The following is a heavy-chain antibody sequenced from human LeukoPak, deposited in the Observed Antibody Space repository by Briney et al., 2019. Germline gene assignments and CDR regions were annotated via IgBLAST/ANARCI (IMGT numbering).Heavy chain of an antibody. CDR2: IIPIFGTA. CDR1: GGTFISYA. D-gene: IGHD3-10*01. CDR3: ARTPNYYGSGSYLGPPYYYYYMDV. V-gene: IGHV1-69*06. J-gene: IGHJ6*03. Sequence: GASVKVSCKASGGTFISYAISWVRQAPGQGLEWMGGIIPIFGTANYAQKFQGRVTITADKSTSTAYMELSSLRSEDTAVYYCARTPNYYGSGSYLGPPYYYYYMDVWGKGTTVTVSS.